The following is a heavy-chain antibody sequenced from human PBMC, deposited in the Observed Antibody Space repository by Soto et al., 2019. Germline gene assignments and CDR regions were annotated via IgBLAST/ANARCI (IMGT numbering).Heavy chain of an antibody. CDR1: GGSISSSSYY. CDR3: ARQVCSGGSCYSGHGGMDV. CDR2: IYYSGST. V-gene: IGHV4-39*01. J-gene: IGHJ6*02. Sequence: ETLSLTCTVSGGSISSSSYYWGWIRQPPGKGLEWIGSIYYSGSTYYNPSLKSRVTISVDTSKNQFSLKLSSVTAADTAVYYCARQVCSGGSCYSGHGGMDVWGQGTTVTVSS. D-gene: IGHD2-15*01.